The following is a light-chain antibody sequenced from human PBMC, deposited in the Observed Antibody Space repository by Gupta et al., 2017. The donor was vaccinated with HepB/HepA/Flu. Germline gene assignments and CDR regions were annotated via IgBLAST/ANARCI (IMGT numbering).Light chain of an antibody. CDR2: DVS. CDR1: SSDVGGYNY. CDR3: SSYTGTNTQV. V-gene: IGLV2-14*03. Sequence: QSALTQPASVSGSPGQSITISCTGTSSDVGGYNYVSWYQQHPGKVPKLMMYDVSNRPSGVSNRFSGSKSGNTAFLTISGLQAEDEADYYCSSYTGTNTQVFGGGTKLTVL. J-gene: IGLJ2*01.